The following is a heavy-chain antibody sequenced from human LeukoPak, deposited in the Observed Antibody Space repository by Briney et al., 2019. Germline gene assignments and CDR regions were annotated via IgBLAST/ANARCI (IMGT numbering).Heavy chain of an antibody. Sequence: SETLSLTRTVSGASISDYYWSWIRQPPGKGLEWIGYIYYTGTTNYNPSLKSRVTISVDTSKNQFSLKLTSVTAADTAVYYCARGHRGLGYWGQGTLVSVSS. V-gene: IGHV4-59*01. CDR2: IYYTGTT. J-gene: IGHJ4*02. CDR1: GASISDYY. CDR3: ARGHRGLGY.